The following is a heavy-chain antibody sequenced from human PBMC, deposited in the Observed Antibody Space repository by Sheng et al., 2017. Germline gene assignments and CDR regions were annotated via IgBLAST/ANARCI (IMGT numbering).Heavy chain of an antibody. CDR3: ARTKYYGSGSYYNVVRRPKFGN. Sequence: QVQLQQWGAGLLKPSETLSLTCAVYGGSFSDYYWSWIRQPPGKGLEWIGEINHSGSTNYNPSLKSRVTISVDTSKNQFSLKLSSVTAADTAVYYCARTKYYGSGSYYNVVRRPKFGNWGQGTLVTVSS. CDR1: GGSFSDYY. J-gene: IGHJ4*02. V-gene: IGHV4-34*02. D-gene: IGHD3-10*01. CDR2: INHSGST.